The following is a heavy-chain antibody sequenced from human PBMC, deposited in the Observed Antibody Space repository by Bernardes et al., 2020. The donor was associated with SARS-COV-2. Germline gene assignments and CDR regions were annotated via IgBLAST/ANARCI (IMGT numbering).Heavy chain of an antibody. D-gene: IGHD6-13*01. CDR3: ARDRSYSRVYYGMDV. CDR2: INPNRGGT. J-gene: IGHJ6*02. Sequence: ASVKVSCKASGYTFTGYYMHWVRQAPGQGLEWMGWINPNRGGTNYAQKFQGWVTMTRDTSISTAYMELSRLRSDDTAVYYCARDRSYSRVYYGMDVWGQGTTVTVSS. V-gene: IGHV1-2*04. CDR1: GYTFTGYY.